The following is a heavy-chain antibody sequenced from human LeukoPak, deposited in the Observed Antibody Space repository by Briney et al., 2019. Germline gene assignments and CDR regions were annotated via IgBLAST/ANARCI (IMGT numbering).Heavy chain of an antibody. CDR1: GGSITSYY. Sequence: PSETLSLTCPVSGGSITSYYWSWIRHPPGKGLEWIGNIYYSGSTNYNPSLKSRVTISIDTSKNQFSLKLSSVTAADTAVYYCASTANYYGSGSYYKNWGQGTLVTVSS. D-gene: IGHD3-10*01. V-gene: IGHV4-59*01. CDR3: ASTANYYGSGSYYKN. CDR2: IYYSGST. J-gene: IGHJ4*02.